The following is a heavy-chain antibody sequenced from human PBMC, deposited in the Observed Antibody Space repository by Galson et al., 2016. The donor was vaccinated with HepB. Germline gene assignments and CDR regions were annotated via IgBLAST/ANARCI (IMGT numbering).Heavy chain of an antibody. CDR2: IYSTGTT. D-gene: IGHD2-21*02. J-gene: IGHJ4*02. Sequence: ETLSLTCSVSGGPISRGGYYWGWIRKPPGKALEWMGYIYSTGTTYYNPSLKSRVTISVDTSKNQVSLKLTYVTAADTAVYYCARGGNCGGDCYSFDHWGQGDLVAVSS. CDR3: ARGGNCGGDCYSFDH. V-gene: IGHV4-39*01. CDR1: GGPISRGGYY.